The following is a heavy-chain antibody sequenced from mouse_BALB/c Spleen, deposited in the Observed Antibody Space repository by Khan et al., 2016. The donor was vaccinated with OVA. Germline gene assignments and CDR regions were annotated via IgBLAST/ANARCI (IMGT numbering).Heavy chain of an antibody. CDR2: ISTYYGDF. J-gene: IGHJ3*01. CDR3: ARGSGNYRFAY. V-gene: IGHV1S137*01. D-gene: IGHD2-1*01. CDR1: GYIFTDFS. Sequence: QVQLKQSGAELVRPGVSVKISCKGSGYIFTDFSMHWVKRSHAKSLEWIGVISTYYGDFIYNQNFKDKATLTVEKSSSTAYMELARLTSEDSAIYYCARGSGNYRFAYWGQGTLVTVSA.